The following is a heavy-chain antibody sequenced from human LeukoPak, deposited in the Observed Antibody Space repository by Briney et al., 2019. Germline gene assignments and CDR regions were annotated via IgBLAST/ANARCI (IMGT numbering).Heavy chain of an antibody. CDR1: GGSISSYY. V-gene: IGHV4-59*12. Sequence: SETLSLTCTVSGGSISSYYWSWIRQPPGKGLEWIGHIYYSGGTNYNPSLESRVTITVDTSKNQFSLKLSSVTAADTAVYYCARALTTADAFDIWGQGTMVTVSS. J-gene: IGHJ3*02. D-gene: IGHD4-11*01. CDR3: ARALTTADAFDI. CDR2: IYYSGGT.